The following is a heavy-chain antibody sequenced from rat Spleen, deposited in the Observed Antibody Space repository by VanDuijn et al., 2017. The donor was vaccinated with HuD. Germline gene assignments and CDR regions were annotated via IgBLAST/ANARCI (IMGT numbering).Heavy chain of an antibody. CDR3: ARVGVLVMDA. J-gene: IGHJ4*01. V-gene: IGHV1-32*01. D-gene: IGHD4-3*01. Sequence: QVQLQQSRAELVKPAASVTLSCKASGYTFTNHYLHWVKQSPSQGLEWIGWIGPTNGDTSYAQKFKGKATMTVDKSSSTAFMQLSGLTPDDSAVYYCARVGVLVMDAWGQGASVTVSS. CDR1: GYTFTNHY. CDR2: IGPTNGDT.